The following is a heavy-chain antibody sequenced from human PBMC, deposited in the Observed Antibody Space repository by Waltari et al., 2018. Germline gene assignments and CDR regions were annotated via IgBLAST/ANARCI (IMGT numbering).Heavy chain of an antibody. CDR2: ISTTTII. J-gene: IGHJ6*02. V-gene: IGHV3-48*01. CDR3: ATARYYYDSSGYLHGMDV. CDR1: GLTFRGYS. Sequence: EGQLVESGGGLVQPGGSLRLSCAASGLTFRGYSMNWVRQAPGKGLEWVSFISTTTIIHYADPVKGRFTISRDNAKNSLYLQMNSLRAEDTAVYYCATARYYYDSSGYLHGMDVWGQGTTVTVSS. D-gene: IGHD3-22*01.